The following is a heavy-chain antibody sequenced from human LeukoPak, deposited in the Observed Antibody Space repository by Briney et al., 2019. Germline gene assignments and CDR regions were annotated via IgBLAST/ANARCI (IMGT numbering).Heavy chain of an antibody. V-gene: IGHV4-34*01. CDR1: GGSISGYY. CDR2: INHSGST. CDR3: ARGSDGDLDY. D-gene: IGHD4-17*01. Sequence: PSETLSLTCTVSGGSISGYYWSWIRQPPGKGLEWIGEINHSGSTNYNPSLKSRVTISVDTSKNQFSLKLSSVTAADTAVYYCARGSDGDLDYWGQGTLVTVSS. J-gene: IGHJ4*02.